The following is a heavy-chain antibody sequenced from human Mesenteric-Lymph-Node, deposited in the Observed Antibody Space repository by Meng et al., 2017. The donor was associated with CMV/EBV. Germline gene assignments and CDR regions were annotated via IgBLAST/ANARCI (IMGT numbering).Heavy chain of an antibody. CDR2: IFYSGYT. Sequence: SETLSLTCAVSGGSINSSTFYWGWIRQPPGKGPEWIGSIFYSGYTFYNPSLKSRVTISVDVSKSQFSLNLKSVTAADTAIYYCARDHSTMVTDAGLGYLRFDPWGQGTLVTVSS. V-gene: IGHV4-39*07. CDR1: GGSINSSTFY. D-gene: IGHD4-23*01. J-gene: IGHJ5*02. CDR3: ARDHSTMVTDAGLGYLRFDP.